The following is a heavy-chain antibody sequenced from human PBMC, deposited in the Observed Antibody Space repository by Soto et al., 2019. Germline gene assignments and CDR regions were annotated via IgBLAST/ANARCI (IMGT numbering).Heavy chain of an antibody. CDR1: GYTFTSYY. CDR2: INASGGST. CDR3: ARDGMYATTRFEY. Sequence: ASVKVSCKASGYTFTSYYMHWVRQAPGQGLEWMGMINASGGSTSYAQKFQGRVTVTRETSTSTAYTELRTLRSDDTAVYYCARDGMYATTRFEYWGQGTLVTVSS. V-gene: IGHV1-46*01. J-gene: IGHJ4*02. D-gene: IGHD1-1*01.